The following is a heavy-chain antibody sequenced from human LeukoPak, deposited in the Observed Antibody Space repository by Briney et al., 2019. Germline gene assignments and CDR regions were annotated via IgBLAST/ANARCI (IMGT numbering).Heavy chain of an antibody. CDR2: ISYDGKNY. CDR3: AKVVSTGYDNYFDY. V-gene: IGHV3-30*18. J-gene: IGHJ4*02. Sequence: PGWSLRLSCAASGFTFSNYRMHWVRQAPGKGLESVALISYDGKNYNYADSVKGRFTISRDNSKNTLYLQMNSLRPEDTAVYYCAKVVSTGYDNYFDYWGQGTLVTVSS. D-gene: IGHD5-12*01. CDR1: GFTFSNYR.